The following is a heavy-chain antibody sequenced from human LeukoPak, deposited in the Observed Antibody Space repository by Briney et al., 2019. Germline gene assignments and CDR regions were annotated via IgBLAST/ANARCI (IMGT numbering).Heavy chain of an antibody. Sequence: GGSLRLSCAASGNYWMHWVRQAPGKGLVWVSHINSDGSWTGYADSVKGRFTISKDNAKNTVYLQMNSLRAEDTAVYYCVSFYETYWGRGPLVTVSS. CDR2: INSDGSWT. CDR3: VSFYETY. CDR1: GNYW. D-gene: IGHD2/OR15-2a*01. V-gene: IGHV3-74*01. J-gene: IGHJ4*02.